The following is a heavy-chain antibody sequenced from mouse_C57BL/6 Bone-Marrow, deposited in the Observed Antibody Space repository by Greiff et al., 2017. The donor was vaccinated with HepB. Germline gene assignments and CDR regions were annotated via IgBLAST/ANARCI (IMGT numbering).Heavy chain of an antibody. V-gene: IGHV1-82*01. D-gene: IGHD1-1*01. CDR2: IYPGDGDT. CDR1: GYAFSSSW. CDR3: ARCPFTTVVATRYFDV. Sequence: QVQLQQSGPELVKPGASVKISCKASGYAFSSSWMNWVKQRPGKGLEWIGRIYPGDGDTNYNGKFKGKATLTADKSSSTAYMQLSSLTSEDSAVYFCARCPFTTVVATRYFDVWGTGTTVTVSS. J-gene: IGHJ1*03.